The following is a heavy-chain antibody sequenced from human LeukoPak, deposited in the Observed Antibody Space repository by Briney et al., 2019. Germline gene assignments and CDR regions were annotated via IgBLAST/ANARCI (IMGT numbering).Heavy chain of an antibody. J-gene: IGHJ4*02. CDR2: IISSSSCI. V-gene: IGHV3-21*01. CDR1: GFTLSSYS. D-gene: IGHD4-17*01. Sequence: GSLRLSCADSGFTLSSYSMNWVRPAPGQGLGWVSSIISSSSCIYYADSVKGRFTISRDNAKNSLYLQMNSLRAGDTAVYYCARDLPRYGDASGYGGQGTLVTVS. CDR3: ARDLPRYGDASGY.